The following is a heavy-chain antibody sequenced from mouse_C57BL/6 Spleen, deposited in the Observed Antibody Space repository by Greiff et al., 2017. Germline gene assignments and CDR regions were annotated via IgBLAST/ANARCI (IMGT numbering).Heavy chain of an antibody. D-gene: IGHD1-1*01. CDR1: GYTFTDYY. CDR2: IYPGSGNT. J-gene: IGHJ2*01. V-gene: IGHV1-76*01. CDR3: ARLETTVRDY. Sequence: QVQLQQSGAELVRPGASVKLSCKASGYTFTDYYINWVKQRPGQGLEWIARIYPGSGNTYYNEKFKGKATLTAEKSSSTAYMQLSSLTSEDSAVYFCARLETTVRDYWGQGTTLTVSS.